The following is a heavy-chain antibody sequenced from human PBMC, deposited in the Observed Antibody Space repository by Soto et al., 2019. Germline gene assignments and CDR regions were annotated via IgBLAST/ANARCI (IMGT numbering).Heavy chain of an antibody. CDR1: GFTFDDYA. V-gene: IGHV3-9*01. J-gene: IGHJ6*02. CDR3: AKDIWIWVTAAIHYGMDV. CDR2: ISWNSGSI. Sequence: EVQLVESGGGLVQPGRSLRLSCAASGFTFDDYAMHWVRQAPGKGLEWVSGISWNSGSIGYADSVKGRFTISRDNAKNSLYLQMNSLRAEDTALYYCAKDIWIWVTAAIHYGMDVWGQGTTVTVSS. D-gene: IGHD2-2*01.